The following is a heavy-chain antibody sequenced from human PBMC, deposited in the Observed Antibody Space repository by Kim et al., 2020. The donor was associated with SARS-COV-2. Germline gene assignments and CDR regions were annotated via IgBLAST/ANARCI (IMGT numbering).Heavy chain of an antibody. CDR3: ARGKPDATVTTFVDS. J-gene: IGHJ5*01. CDR2: INASSGST. V-gene: IGHV1-46*01. D-gene: IGHD4-4*01. Sequence: ASVKVSCKASGYTFTSYYMHWVRQAPGQGLEWMGVINASSGSTSYAQKFQGRVTMTRDTSTSTAYVELSSLRSEDTAVYYCARGKPDATVTTFVDSWGPGTLGTASS. CDR1: GYTFTSYY.